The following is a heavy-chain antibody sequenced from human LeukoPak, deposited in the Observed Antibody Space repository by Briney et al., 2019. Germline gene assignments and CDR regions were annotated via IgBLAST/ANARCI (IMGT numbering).Heavy chain of an antibody. D-gene: IGHD6-13*01. V-gene: IGHV4-59*01. CDR2: IYYSGST. J-gene: IGHJ4*02. Sequence: NPSETLSLTCTVSGGSISGYYWSWIRQPPGKGLEWIGYIYYSGSTNYNSSLKSRVTISLDTSKNQFSLKLNSVTAADTAVYYCARHRYSSSWYIDYWGQGTLVTVSS. CDR1: GGSISGYY. CDR3: ARHRYSSSWYIDY.